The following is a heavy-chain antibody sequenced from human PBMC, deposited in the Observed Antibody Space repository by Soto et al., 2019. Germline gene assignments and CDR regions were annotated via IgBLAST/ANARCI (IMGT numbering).Heavy chain of an antibody. CDR3: ASGRTYYHGSGSYVFDY. Sequence: SETLSLTCTVSGASISSDGYYWSWIRQHPGRGLGCVGYIYYSGNTYYSPSLKSRLTVSLDTSKNQFSLELSSVTAADTAMYYCASGRTYYHGSGSYVFDYWRQGTPVTVSS. CDR2: IYYSGNT. V-gene: IGHV4-31*03. D-gene: IGHD3-10*01. J-gene: IGHJ4*02. CDR1: GASISSDGYY.